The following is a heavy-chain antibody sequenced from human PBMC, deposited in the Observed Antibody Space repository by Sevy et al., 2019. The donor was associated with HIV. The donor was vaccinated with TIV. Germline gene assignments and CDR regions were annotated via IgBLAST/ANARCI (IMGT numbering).Heavy chain of an antibody. CDR2: ISYDGSNK. CDR1: GFTFSSYA. D-gene: IGHD3-16*01. J-gene: IGHJ4*02. CDR3: ARAMITFPGTPNDY. Sequence: GESLKISCAASGFTFSSYAMHWVRQAPGKGLEWVAVISYDGSNKYYADSVKGQFTISRDNSKNTLYLQMNSLRAEDTAVYNCARAMITFPGTPNDYWGQGTLVTVSS. V-gene: IGHV3-30-3*01.